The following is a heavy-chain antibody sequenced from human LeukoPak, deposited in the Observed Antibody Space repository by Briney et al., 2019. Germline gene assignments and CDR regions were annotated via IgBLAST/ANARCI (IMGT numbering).Heavy chain of an antibody. CDR3: ARGPPLQFYGSGRSRRSRSPFDY. D-gene: IGHD3-10*01. J-gene: IGHJ4*02. V-gene: IGHV3-30-3*01. Sequence: QPGGSLRLSCAASGFTFSSYAMPWVRQAPGKGLEWVAVISYDGSNKYYADSVKGRFTISRDNSKNTLYLQMNSLRAEDTAVYYCARGPPLQFYGSGRSRRSRSPFDYWGQGTLVTVSS. CDR1: GFTFSSYA. CDR2: ISYDGSNK.